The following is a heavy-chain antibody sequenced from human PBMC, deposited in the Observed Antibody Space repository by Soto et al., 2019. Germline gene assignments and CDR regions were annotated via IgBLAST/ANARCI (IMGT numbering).Heavy chain of an antibody. J-gene: IGHJ6*02. CDR3: GSVGYCSSTNCLFYYYHYGMDV. V-gene: IGHV1-69*13. CDR1: GGTFSSHA. CDR2: IIPIFGTT. D-gene: IGHD2-2*03. Sequence: RASVKVSCKASGGTFSSHAISWVRQAPGRGLEWMGGIIPIFGTTNYAQNCRARVTITADESTSTAYMELSSLTSEDTAVYYCGSVGYCSSTNCLFYYYHYGMDVWGQGTTVTVSS.